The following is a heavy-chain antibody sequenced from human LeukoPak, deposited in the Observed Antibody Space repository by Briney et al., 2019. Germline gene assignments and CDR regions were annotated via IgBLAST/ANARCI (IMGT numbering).Heavy chain of an antibody. CDR2: IYWDDDK. J-gene: IGHJ4*02. CDR3: AQWHTSRVTFDY. Sequence: SGPTLVNPTQTLTLTCSFSGVSLSTSGVGVGWIRQPPGRALEWLAVIYWDDDKRYSPSLKSRLSITKDTSKSQVVLSMTNMDPVDTATYYRAQWHTSRVTFDYWGQGTLVTVSS. CDR1: GVSLSTSGVG. V-gene: IGHV2-5*02. D-gene: IGHD5-18*01.